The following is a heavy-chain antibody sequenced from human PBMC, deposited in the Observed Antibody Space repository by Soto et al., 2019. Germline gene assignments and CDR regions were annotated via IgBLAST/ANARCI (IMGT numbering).Heavy chain of an antibody. Sequence: SVKVSCKASGFTFTSSAVQWVRQARGQRLEWIGWIVVGSGNTNYAQKFQERVTITRDMSTSTAYMELSSLRSEDTAVYYCAASYSSSSDYYYYYGMDVWGQGTTVTVSS. CDR2: IVVGSGNT. CDR3: AASYSSSSDYYYYYGMDV. V-gene: IGHV1-58*01. J-gene: IGHJ6*02. D-gene: IGHD6-6*01. CDR1: GFTFTSSA.